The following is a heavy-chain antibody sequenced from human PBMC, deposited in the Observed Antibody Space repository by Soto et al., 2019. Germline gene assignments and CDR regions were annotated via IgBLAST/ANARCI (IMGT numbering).Heavy chain of an antibody. V-gene: IGHV3-23*01. J-gene: IGHJ4*02. Sequence: PGGSLRLSCVASGFTFSNYAMNWVRQAPGKGLEWVSAISRSVGSTYYADSVKGRFTVTRDNSKNTLFLQMNSLRAEDTAVYYCASYYYGSGSYSPVWGGQGTLVTVSS. D-gene: IGHD3-10*01. CDR3: ASYYYGSGSYSPVW. CDR2: ISRSVGST. CDR1: GFTFSNYA.